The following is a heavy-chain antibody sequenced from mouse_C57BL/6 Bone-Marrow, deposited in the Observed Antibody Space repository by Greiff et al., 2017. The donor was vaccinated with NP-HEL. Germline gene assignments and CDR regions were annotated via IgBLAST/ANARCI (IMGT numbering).Heavy chain of an antibody. V-gene: IGHV5-4*03. D-gene: IGHD2-4*01. CDR2: ISDGGSYT. CDR3: ARLDDYDWNYAMDY. CDR1: GFTFSSYA. J-gene: IGHJ4*01. Sequence: EVKLMESGGGLVKPGGSLKLSCAASGFTFSSYAMSWVRQTPEKRLEWVATISDGGSYTYYPDNVKGRFTISRDTAKNNLYLQMSHLKSEDTAMYYCARLDDYDWNYAMDYWGQGTSVTVSS.